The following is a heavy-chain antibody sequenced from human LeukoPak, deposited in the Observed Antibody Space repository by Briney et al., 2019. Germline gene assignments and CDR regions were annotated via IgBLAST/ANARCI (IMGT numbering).Heavy chain of an antibody. J-gene: IGHJ5*02. V-gene: IGHV4-59*01. CDR1: GGSISNYY. Sequence: SETLSLTCTVSGGSISNYYWSWIRQPPGKGLEWIGYIYYSGSTNYNSSLKSRVTISVDTSKNQFSLKLSSVTAADTAVYYCARGADYVSAWFDPWGQGTLVTVSP. CDR2: IYYSGST. CDR3: ARGADYVSAWFDP. D-gene: IGHD3-16*01.